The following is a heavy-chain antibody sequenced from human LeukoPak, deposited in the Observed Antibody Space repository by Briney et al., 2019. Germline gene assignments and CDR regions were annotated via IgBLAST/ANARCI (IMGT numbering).Heavy chain of an antibody. V-gene: IGHV4-39*01. J-gene: IGHJ4*02. CDR3: ARLQLEYYYDSSGYYDY. CDR2: IYYSGST. D-gene: IGHD3-22*01. Sequence: PSETLSLTCTVSGGSISSSSYYRGWIRQPPGKGLEWIGSIYYSGSTYYNPSLKSRVTISVDTSKNQFSLKLSSVTAADTAVYYCARLQLEYYYDSSGYYDYWGQGTLVTVSS. CDR1: GGSISSSSYY.